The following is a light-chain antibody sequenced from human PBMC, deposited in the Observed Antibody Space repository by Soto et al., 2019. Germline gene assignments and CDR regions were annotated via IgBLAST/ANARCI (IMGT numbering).Light chain of an antibody. CDR3: QQHGSSPRT. CDR2: GAS. CDR1: QSVSSSY. J-gene: IGKJ4*01. Sequence: EIVLTQSPGTLSLSPGERATLSCRASQSVSSSYLAWYQQKPGQAPRLLIYGASSRATGIPDRFSGSGSGTDFTLTISRLEPEDFAVYYCQQHGSSPRTFGGGTKVDIK. V-gene: IGKV3-20*01.